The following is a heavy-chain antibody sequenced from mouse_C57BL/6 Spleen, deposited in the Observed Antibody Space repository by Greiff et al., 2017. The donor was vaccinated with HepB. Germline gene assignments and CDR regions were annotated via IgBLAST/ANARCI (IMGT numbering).Heavy chain of an antibody. CDR2: IYPSDSET. CDR1: GYTFTSYW. J-gene: IGHJ2*01. CDR3: AREGDYGNYFFDY. Sequence: QVQLQQSGAELVRPGSSVKLSCKASGYTFTSYWMDWVKQRPGQGLEWIGNIYPSDSETHYNQKFKDKATLTVDKSSSTAYMQLSSLTSEDSAVYYCAREGDYGNYFFDYWGQGTTLTVSS. D-gene: IGHD2-1*01. V-gene: IGHV1-61*01.